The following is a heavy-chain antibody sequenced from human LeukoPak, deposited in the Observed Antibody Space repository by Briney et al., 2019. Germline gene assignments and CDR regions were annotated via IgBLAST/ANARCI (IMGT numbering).Heavy chain of an antibody. D-gene: IGHD3-10*01. CDR2: IYSGGST. Sequence: GGSLRLSCAASGFTVSSNYMSWVRQAPGKGLEWVSVIYSGGSTYYADSVKGRFTISRDNAKNSLYLQMNSLRAEDTAVYYCVSDYYGSEGYFDYWGQGTLVTVSS. J-gene: IGHJ4*02. CDR1: GFTVSSNY. V-gene: IGHV3-66*01. CDR3: VSDYYGSEGYFDY.